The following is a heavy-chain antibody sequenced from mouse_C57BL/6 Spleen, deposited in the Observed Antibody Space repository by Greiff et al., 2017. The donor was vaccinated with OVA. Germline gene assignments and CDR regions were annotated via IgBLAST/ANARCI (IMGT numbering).Heavy chain of an antibody. J-gene: IGHJ3*01. CDR1: GYSITSGYD. CDR3: AREGGSSGYGFAY. Sequence: EVKLVESGPGMVKPSQSLSLTCTVTGYSITSGYDWHWIRHFPGNKLEWMGYISYSGSTNYNPSLKSRISITHDTSKNHFFLKLNSVTTEDTATYYCAREGGSSGYGFAYWGQGTLVTVSA. CDR2: ISYSGST. D-gene: IGHD3-2*02. V-gene: IGHV3-1*01.